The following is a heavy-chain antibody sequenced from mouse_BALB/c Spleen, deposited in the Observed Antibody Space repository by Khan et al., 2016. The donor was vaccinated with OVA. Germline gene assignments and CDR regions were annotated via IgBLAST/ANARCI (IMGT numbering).Heavy chain of an antibody. D-gene: IGHD1-1*01. V-gene: IGHV1-4*01. CDR1: GYTFTSYT. CDR2: INPSNGYT. Sequence: QVQLQQSGAELARPGASVKMSCKASGYTFTSYTIHWIKLRPGQGLEWIGYINPSNGYTNYNQKFRDKATLTADKSSTTAYMQLRSLTSDDSAVXHCGRYGAYHGNDVWFAYWGQGTLVTVSA. J-gene: IGHJ3*01. CDR3: GRYGAYHGNDVWFAY.